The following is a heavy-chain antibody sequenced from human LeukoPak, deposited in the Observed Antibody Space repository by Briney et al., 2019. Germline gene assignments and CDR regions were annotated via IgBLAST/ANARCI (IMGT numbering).Heavy chain of an antibody. CDR2: IYASGGT. J-gene: IGHJ4*02. Sequence: PSETLSLTCTVSGGSMSSYYWSWIRQSAGRGLEWIGRIYASGGTNYNPSLKSRVTMSVDTSKNQISLKVTSVTAADTAVYYCARGAASSSWYEYWGRGTLVTVSA. CDR3: ARGAASSSWYEY. CDR1: GGSMSSYY. D-gene: IGHD6-13*01. V-gene: IGHV4-4*07.